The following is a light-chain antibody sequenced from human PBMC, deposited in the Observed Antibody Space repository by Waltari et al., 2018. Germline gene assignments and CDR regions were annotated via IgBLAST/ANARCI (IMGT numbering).Light chain of an antibody. CDR2: YKSDSEK. V-gene: IGLV5-37*01. CDR3: MFWPSNVWV. J-gene: IGLJ3*02. Sequence: QPVLTQPPSSSASPGESARLTCTLLSDINVGDFNIYWYQQRPGSPPRFLLYYKSDSEKAQGSGVPSRFSGSKDASANAGILLISGLQAEDEADYYCMFWPSNVWVFGGGTKLTVL. CDR1: SDINVGDFN.